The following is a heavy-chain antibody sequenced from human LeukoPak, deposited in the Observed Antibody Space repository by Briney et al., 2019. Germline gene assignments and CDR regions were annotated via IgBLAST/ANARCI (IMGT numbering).Heavy chain of an antibody. J-gene: IGHJ4*02. CDR2: VSASGGNT. V-gene: IGHV3-23*01. CDR1: GFTLSSYA. CDR3: GKGLYHDYSGIGDY. Sequence: GGSLRLSCAASGFTLSSYAMSWVRQAPGKGLEWVSAVSASGGNTYYADSVKGRFTIPRDNSKNTLYLQVNSLRAEDTAVYYCGKGLYHDYSGIGDYWGQGTLVTVSS. D-gene: IGHD3-16*01.